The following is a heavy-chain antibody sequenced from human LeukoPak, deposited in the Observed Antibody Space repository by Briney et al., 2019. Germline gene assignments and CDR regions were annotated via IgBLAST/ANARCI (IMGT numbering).Heavy chain of an antibody. CDR1: GFTFSSYG. Sequence: GGSLRLSCEASGFTFSSYGMHWVRQAPGKGLEWVAFIRYDGSNKYYADYVKGRFTISRDNSRNTLYLQMNSLRAEDTAVYYCAKDHGGRFGELSHAFDIWSQGTMVTVSS. CDR3: AKDHGGRFGELSHAFDI. D-gene: IGHD3-10*01. J-gene: IGHJ3*02. V-gene: IGHV3-30*02. CDR2: IRYDGSNK.